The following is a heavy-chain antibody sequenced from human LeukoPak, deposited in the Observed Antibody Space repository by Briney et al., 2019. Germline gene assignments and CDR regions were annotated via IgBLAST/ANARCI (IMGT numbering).Heavy chain of an antibody. CDR3: ARADGSVAWGAFDI. V-gene: IGHV4-59*01. CDR2: IDYSGST. CDR1: RGSISGYY. Sequence: SETLSLTCSLSRGSISGYYWSWIWQLPGEGLECVGSIDYSGSTHDNPTLKSRVTISVDTSKNQFSLKLSSVIAADTAVYYCARADGSVAWGAFDIWGQGTMVTVSS. D-gene: IGHD3-10*01. J-gene: IGHJ3*02.